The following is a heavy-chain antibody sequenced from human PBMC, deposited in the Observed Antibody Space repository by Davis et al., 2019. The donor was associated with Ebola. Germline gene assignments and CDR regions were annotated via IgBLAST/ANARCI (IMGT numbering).Heavy chain of an antibody. J-gene: IGHJ4*02. Sequence: GESLKISCAASGFTFNSYSMNWVRQAPGKGLEWVSSISSSSSYIYYADSVKGRFTISRDNAKNSLYLQMNSLRAEDTAVYYCARVGMLVATEYYFDYWGQGTLVTVSS. CDR1: GFTFNSYS. V-gene: IGHV3-21*01. D-gene: IGHD2-15*01. CDR2: ISSSSSYI. CDR3: ARVGMLVATEYYFDY.